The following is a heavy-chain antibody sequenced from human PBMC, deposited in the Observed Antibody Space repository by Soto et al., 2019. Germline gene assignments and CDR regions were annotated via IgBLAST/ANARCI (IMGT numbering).Heavy chain of an antibody. D-gene: IGHD2-2*01. V-gene: IGHV1-18*04. CDR2: ISAYNGNT. CDR3: ASPVVPAAIFPHYYGMDV. CDR1: GYTFTSYG. Sequence: ASVKVSCKASGYTFTSYGISWVRQAPGQGLEWMGWISAYNGNTNYAQKLQGRVTMTTDTSTSTAYMELRSLRSDDTAVYYCASPVVPAAIFPHYYGMDVWGQGTKVTV. J-gene: IGHJ6*02.